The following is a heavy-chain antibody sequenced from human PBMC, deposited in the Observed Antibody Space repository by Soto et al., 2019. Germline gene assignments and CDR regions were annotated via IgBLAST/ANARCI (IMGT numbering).Heavy chain of an antibody. CDR1: GGSISSSNW. V-gene: IGHV4-4*02. D-gene: IGHD6-13*01. J-gene: IGHJ4*02. Sequence: LSETLSLTCAVSGGSISSSNWWSWVRQSPGKGLEWIGEIYHSGSTNYNPSLKSRVTISVDKSKNQFALKLSSVTAADTAVYYCARAAMGGSSWPFDYWGQGTLVTVS. CDR2: IYHSGST. CDR3: ARAAMGGSSWPFDY.